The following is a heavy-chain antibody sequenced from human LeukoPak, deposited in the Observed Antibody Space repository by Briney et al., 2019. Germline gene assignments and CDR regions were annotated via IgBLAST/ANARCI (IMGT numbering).Heavy chain of an antibody. V-gene: IGHV1-69*05. D-gene: IGHD3-3*01. CDR1: GGTFSSYA. CDR2: IIPIFGTA. Sequence: SVKVSCKASGGTFSSYAISWVRQAPGQGLEWMGGIIPIFGTANYAQKLQGRVTMTTDTSTSTAYMELRSLRSDDMAVYYCARGPSYYDFWSGYGNFDYWGQGTLVTVSS. CDR3: ARGPSYYDFWSGYGNFDY. J-gene: IGHJ4*02.